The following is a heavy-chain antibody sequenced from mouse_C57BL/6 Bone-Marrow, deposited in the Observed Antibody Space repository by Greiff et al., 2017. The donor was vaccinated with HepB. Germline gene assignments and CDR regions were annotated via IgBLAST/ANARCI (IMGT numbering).Heavy chain of an antibody. D-gene: IGHD1-1*01. CDR2: IWGGGST. CDR1: GFSLTCYG. CDR3: AKDYDPYYAMDY. Sequence: QVQLMESGPGLVAPSQSLSITCTVSGFSLTCYGVDWVRQPPGKGLEWLGAIWGGGSTNYNSALMSRLSIIKDNSKSQVFLKMNRLRTDDTAMYYCAKDYDPYYAMDYWGQGTSVTVSS. J-gene: IGHJ4*01. V-gene: IGHV2-9*01.